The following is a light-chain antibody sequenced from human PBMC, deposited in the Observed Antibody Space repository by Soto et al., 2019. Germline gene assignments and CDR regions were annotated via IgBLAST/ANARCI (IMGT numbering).Light chain of an antibody. Sequence: QLVLTQPPSSSGTPGQRVTISCSGSRSNIGSNTVNWYQQLPGTAPKLLSYSNNQRPSGVPDRFAGSKSGTSASLAISGLQSEDEADYYCAAWDDSLNGYVFGTGTKLTVL. V-gene: IGLV1-44*01. CDR1: RSNIGSNT. CDR3: AAWDDSLNGYV. J-gene: IGLJ1*01. CDR2: SNN.